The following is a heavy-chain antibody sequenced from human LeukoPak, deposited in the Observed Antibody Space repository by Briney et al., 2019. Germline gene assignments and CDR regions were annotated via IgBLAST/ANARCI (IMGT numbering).Heavy chain of an antibody. CDR3: AKGDSRGTSGSYYRDAFDI. D-gene: IGHD1-26*01. J-gene: IGHJ3*02. V-gene: IGHV3-30*02. CDR2: IRYDGSNK. Sequence: GGSLRLSCAASGFIFSTYDMNWVRQAPGKGLEWVAFIRYDGSNKYYADSVKGRFTISRDNSKNTLYLQMNSLRAEDTAVYCCAKGDSRGTSGSYYRDAFDIWGQGTMVTVSS. CDR1: GFIFSTYD.